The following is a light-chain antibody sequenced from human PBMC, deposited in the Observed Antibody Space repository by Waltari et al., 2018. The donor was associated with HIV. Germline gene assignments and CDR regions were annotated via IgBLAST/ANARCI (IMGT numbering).Light chain of an antibody. CDR2: QAS. J-gene: IGKJ1*01. CDR3: QQYDSYPWT. V-gene: IGKV1-5*03. Sequence: DIQMTQSPSTLSTSVGDSVTITCRASLTINNNLAWYQQRPGEAPKLLIYQASTLQSGVPSRFSGSGSGTEFTLTISSLQPDDFATYYCQQYDSYPWTFGQGTKVDIK. CDR1: LTINNN.